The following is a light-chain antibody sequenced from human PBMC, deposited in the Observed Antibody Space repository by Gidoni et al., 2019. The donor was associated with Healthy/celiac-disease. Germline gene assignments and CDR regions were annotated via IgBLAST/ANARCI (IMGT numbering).Light chain of an antibody. V-gene: IGKV4-1*01. CDR2: WAS. CDR3: QQYYSTPYT. CDR1: QSVLYSSNNKNY. J-gene: IGKJ2*01. Sequence: IVLTPSPDSLAWSLGERATINCKSSQSVLYSSNNKNYLAWYQQKPGQPPKLLIDWASTRESGVPDRFSGSGSGTDFTLTISSLQAEDVAVYYCQQYYSTPYTFGQGTKLEIK.